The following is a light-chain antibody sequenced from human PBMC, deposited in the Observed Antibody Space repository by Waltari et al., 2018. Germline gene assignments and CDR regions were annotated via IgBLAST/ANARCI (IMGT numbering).Light chain of an antibody. CDR2: DAS. J-gene: IGKJ1*01. V-gene: IGKV1-5*01. Sequence: TVSASVGDRVTITCRASQSISSWLAWYQQKPGKAPKLLIYDASSLESGVPSRFSGSGSGTEFTLTISSLQPDDFAAYYCQQYNTYPWTFGQGTKVEIK. CDR1: QSISSW. CDR3: QQYNTYPWT.